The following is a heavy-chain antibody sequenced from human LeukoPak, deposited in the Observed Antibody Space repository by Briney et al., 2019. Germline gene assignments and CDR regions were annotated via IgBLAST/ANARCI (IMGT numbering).Heavy chain of an antibody. CDR3: ARGPGYCSGGSCYFFPTSY. CDR1: GFTFSSYS. CDR2: ISSSSSYI. J-gene: IGHJ4*02. Sequence: GGSLRLSCAASGFTFSSYSMNWVRQAPGKGLEWASSISSSSSYIYYTDSVKGRFTISRDNAKNSLYLQMNSLRAEDTAVYYCARGPGYCSGGSCYFFPTSYWGQGTLVTVSS. V-gene: IGHV3-21*01. D-gene: IGHD2-15*01.